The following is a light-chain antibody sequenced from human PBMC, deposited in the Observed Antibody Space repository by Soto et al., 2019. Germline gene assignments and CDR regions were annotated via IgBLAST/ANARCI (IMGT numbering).Light chain of an antibody. Sequence: QTVLTQPPSVSAAPGQKVTISCSGTSSNIGENPVFWYQQVPITAPKLLIYDNNRRPSGIPDRFSGSKSGTSATLGITGLQTGDEADYYCVAWDNGLSAVIFGGGTQLTVL. CDR2: DNN. J-gene: IGLJ2*01. V-gene: IGLV1-51*01. CDR3: VAWDNGLSAVI. CDR1: SSNIGENP.